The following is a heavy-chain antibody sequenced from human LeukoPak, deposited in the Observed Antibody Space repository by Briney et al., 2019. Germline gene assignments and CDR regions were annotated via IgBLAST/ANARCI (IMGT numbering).Heavy chain of an antibody. V-gene: IGHV5-51*01. J-gene: IGHJ4*02. CDR1: GYSFTSYW. Sequence: GESLKISCKGSGYSFTSYWIGWVRQMPGKGLEWMGIIYPCDSDTRYSPSFQGQVTISADKSISTAYLQWSSLKASDTAMYYCARLPLGPLIVSGYDSASYYFDYWGQGTLVTVSS. CDR2: IYPCDSDT. CDR3: ARLPLGPLIVSGYDSASYYFDY. D-gene: IGHD5-12*01.